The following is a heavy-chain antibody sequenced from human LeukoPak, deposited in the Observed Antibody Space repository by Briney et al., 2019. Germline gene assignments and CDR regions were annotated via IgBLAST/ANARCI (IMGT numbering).Heavy chain of an antibody. CDR2: IKQDGSEK. Sequence: GGSLRLSCTGSGVTFDDYYLSWVRQAPGKGLEWVATIKQDGSEKYYVDSVKGRFTISRDNAKNSLYLQMNSLRAEDTAVYYCARVHGSGSYDYWGQGTLVTVSS. V-gene: IGHV3-7*01. CDR1: GVTFDDYY. J-gene: IGHJ4*02. CDR3: ARVHGSGSYDY. D-gene: IGHD3-10*01.